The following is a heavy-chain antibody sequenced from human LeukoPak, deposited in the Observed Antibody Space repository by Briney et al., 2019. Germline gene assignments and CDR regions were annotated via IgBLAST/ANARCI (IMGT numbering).Heavy chain of an antibody. V-gene: IGHV1-18*01. CDR3: ARIAAAGPIFDY. CDR2: ISAYNGNT. Sequence: ASVKVSCKASGGTFSSYAISWVRQAPGQGLEWMGWISAYNGNTNYAQKLQGRVTMTTDTSTSTAYMELRSLRSDDTAVYYCARIAAAGPIFDYWGQGTLVTVSS. D-gene: IGHD6-13*01. CDR1: GGTFSSYA. J-gene: IGHJ4*02.